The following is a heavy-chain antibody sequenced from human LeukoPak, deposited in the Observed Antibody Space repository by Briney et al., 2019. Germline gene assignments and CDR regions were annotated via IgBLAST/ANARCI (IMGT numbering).Heavy chain of an antibody. V-gene: IGHV1-2*02. J-gene: IGHJ4*02. D-gene: IGHD1-26*01. CDR3: ARVRYSGSHLLDY. CDR1: GGTFSSYA. Sequence: ASVKVSCKASGGTFSSYAISWVRQAPGQGLEWMGWINPNSGGTNYAQKFQGRVTMTRDTSISTAYMELSRLRSDDTAVYYCARVRYSGSHLLDYWGQGTLVTVSS. CDR2: INPNSGGT.